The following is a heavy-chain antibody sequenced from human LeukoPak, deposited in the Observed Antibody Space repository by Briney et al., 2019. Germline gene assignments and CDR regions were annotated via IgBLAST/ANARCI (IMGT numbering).Heavy chain of an antibody. V-gene: IGHV4-61*08. J-gene: IGHJ4*02. CDR3: ARYSSSWPGYFDY. CDR2: IYYSGST. CDR1: GGSISSGGYS. Sequence: SETLSLTCAVSGGSISSGGYSWSWIRQPPGKGLEWIGYIYYSGSTNYNPSLKSRVTISVDTSKNQFSLKLSSVTAADTAVYYCARYSSSWPGYFDYWGQGTLVTVSS. D-gene: IGHD6-13*01.